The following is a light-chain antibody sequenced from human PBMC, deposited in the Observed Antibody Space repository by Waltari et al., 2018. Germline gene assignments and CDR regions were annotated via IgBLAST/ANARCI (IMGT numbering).Light chain of an antibody. CDR2: KAS. CDR1: QSISGW. J-gene: IGKJ1*01. CDR3: QQYDVYPWT. Sequence: DIQMTQSPSTLSAFVGDRVTITCRASQSISGWLAWYQQKPGKAPKLLIYKASSLESGVPSRFSGSGSGTELTLTISSLQPDDFATYYCQQYDVYPWTFGQGTKVEIK. V-gene: IGKV1-5*03.